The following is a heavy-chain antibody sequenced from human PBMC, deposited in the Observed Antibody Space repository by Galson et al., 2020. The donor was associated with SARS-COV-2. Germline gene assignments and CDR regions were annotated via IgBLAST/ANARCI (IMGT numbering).Heavy chain of an antibody. V-gene: IGHV3-30-3*01. J-gene: IGHJ5*02. D-gene: IGHD1-26*01. CDR3: ARIYSGSYLGWFDP. CDR2: ISYDGSNK. Sequence: GESLKISCAASGFTFSSYAMHWVRQAPGKGLEWVEVISYDGSNKYYADSVKGRFTISRDNSKNTLYLQMNSLRAEDTAVYYCARIYSGSYLGWFDPWGQGTLVTVSS. CDR1: GFTFSSYA.